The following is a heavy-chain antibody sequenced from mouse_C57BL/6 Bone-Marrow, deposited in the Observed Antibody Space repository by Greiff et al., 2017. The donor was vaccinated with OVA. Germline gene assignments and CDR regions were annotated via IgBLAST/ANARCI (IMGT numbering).Heavy chain of an antibody. CDR2: IFPGSGST. CDR3: ARREGYPDYAMDY. J-gene: IGHJ4*01. D-gene: IGHD2-2*01. CDR1: GYTFTDYY. V-gene: IGHV1-75*01. Sequence: QVQLQQSGPELVKPGASVKISCKASGYTFTDYYINWVKQRPGQGLEWIGWIFPGSGSTYYNEKFKGKATLTVDNSSSTAYMLLSSLTSEDSAVDFCARREGYPDYAMDYWGQGTSVTVSS.